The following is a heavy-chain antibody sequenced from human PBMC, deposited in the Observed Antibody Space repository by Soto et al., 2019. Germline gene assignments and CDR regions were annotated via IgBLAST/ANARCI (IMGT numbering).Heavy chain of an antibody. Sequence: SVKVSCKASGGTFSSYAISWVRQAPGQGLEWMGGIIPIFGTANYAQKFQGRVTITADESTSTAYMELSSLRSEDTAVYYCARGILHDYGGPNWFDPWGQGTLVTVPS. V-gene: IGHV1-69*13. J-gene: IGHJ5*02. CDR2: IIPIFGTA. CDR1: GGTFSSYA. D-gene: IGHD4-17*01. CDR3: ARGILHDYGGPNWFDP.